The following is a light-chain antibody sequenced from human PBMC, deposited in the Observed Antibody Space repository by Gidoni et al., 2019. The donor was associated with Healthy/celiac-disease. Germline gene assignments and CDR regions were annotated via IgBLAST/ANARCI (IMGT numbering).Light chain of an antibody. CDR2: RAS. CDR3: QQYNSYSPWT. CDR1: QSISSW. Sequence: DIQLTQSPSTLSASVGDRVTITCRASQSISSWLSWYQQKPGKAPKLLIYRASSLESGVPSRFSGSGSGTEFTLTISSLQPDDFATYYCQQYNSYSPWTCGQXTKVEIK. J-gene: IGKJ1*01. V-gene: IGKV1-5*03.